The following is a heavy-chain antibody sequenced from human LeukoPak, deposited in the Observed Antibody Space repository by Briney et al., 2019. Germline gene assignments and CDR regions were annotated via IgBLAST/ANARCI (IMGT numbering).Heavy chain of an antibody. CDR2: ISWDGGST. Sequence: PGGALRLSCAASGFTFDDYAMHWVRQAPGKGLEWVSLISWDGGSTYYADSVKGRFTISRDNSKNSLYLQVNSLRAEDTALYYCAKDXXPYYDISTGSHEGFDYWGQGTLVTVSS. J-gene: IGHJ4*02. CDR1: GFTFDDYA. CDR3: AKDXXPYYDISTGSHEGFDY. D-gene: IGHD3-9*01. V-gene: IGHV3-43D*03.